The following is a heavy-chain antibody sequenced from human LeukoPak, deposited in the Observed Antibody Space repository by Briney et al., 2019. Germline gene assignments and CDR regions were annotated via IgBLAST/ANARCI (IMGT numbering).Heavy chain of an antibody. V-gene: IGHV4-59*01. CDR1: GGSISSYY. Sequence: SETLSLTCTVSGGSISSYYWSWIRQPPGKGLEWIGYIYYSGSTNYNPSLKSRVTISVDTSKNQFSLKLSSVTAADTAVYYCARGKHYYDSSGYGAFDIWGQGTMVTVSS. D-gene: IGHD3-22*01. J-gene: IGHJ3*02. CDR3: ARGKHYYDSSGYGAFDI. CDR2: IYYSGST.